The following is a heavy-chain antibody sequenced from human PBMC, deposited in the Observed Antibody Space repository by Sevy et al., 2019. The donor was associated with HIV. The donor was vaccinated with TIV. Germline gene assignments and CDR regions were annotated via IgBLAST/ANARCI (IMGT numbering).Heavy chain of an antibody. D-gene: IGHD1-20*01. V-gene: IGHV3-7*01. Sequence: GGSLRLSCAASGFTFSSFFMSWVRQAPGKGLEWVANIKQDGSEKYYVDSVKGRFTISRDNARNSVYLQMNSLRAEDTGVTYCARDLTAPYYYYGMDVWGQGTMVTVSS. CDR3: ARDLTAPYYYYGMDV. CDR2: IKQDGSEK. J-gene: IGHJ6*02. CDR1: GFTFSSFF.